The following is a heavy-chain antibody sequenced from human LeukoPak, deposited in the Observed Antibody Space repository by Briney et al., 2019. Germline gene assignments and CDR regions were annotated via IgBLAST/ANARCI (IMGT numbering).Heavy chain of an antibody. Sequence: PSETLSLTCTVSGGSISSYYWSWIRQHPGKGLEWIGYIYYSGSTYYNPSLKSRVTISVDTSKNQFSLKLSSVTAADTAVYYCASAVRGPTVNFDYWGQGTLVTVSS. D-gene: IGHD4-11*01. CDR3: ASAVRGPTVNFDY. CDR2: IYYSGST. J-gene: IGHJ4*02. V-gene: IGHV4-59*06. CDR1: GGSISSYY.